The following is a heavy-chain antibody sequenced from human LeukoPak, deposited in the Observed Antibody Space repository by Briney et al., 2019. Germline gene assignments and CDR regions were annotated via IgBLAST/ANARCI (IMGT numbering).Heavy chain of an antibody. CDR3: ARGGWESSSSWYHY. J-gene: IGHJ4*02. CDR2: INHSGST. Sequence: PSETLSHTCAVYGGSFSGYYWSWIRQPPGKGLEWIGEINHSGSTNYNPSLKSRVTISVDTSKNQFSLKLSSVTAADTAVYYCARGGWESSSSWYHYWGQGTLVTVSS. CDR1: GGSFSGYY. V-gene: IGHV4-34*01. D-gene: IGHD6-13*01.